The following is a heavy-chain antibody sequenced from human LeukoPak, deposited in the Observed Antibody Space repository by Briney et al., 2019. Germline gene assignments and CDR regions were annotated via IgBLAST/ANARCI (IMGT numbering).Heavy chain of an antibody. Sequence: SETLSLTCTVSGGSISSYYWSWIRQSPGKGLEWIGYIHYSGSTNYNPSLRSRVTISVDTSKNQFSLRLNSVTAADTALYYCARGSRGGHNWFDPWGQGTLVIVSS. CDR3: ARGSRGGHNWFDP. CDR2: IHYSGST. J-gene: IGHJ5*02. D-gene: IGHD3-16*01. CDR1: GGSISSYY. V-gene: IGHV4-59*01.